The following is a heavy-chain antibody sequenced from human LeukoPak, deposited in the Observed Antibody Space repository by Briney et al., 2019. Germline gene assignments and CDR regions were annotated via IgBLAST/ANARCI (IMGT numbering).Heavy chain of an antibody. CDR3: ARGDGSYISAAGRFDY. Sequence: SETLSLTCTVSGGSISSSSYYWGWIRQPPGKGLEWIGSIYYSGSTYYNPSLKSRVTISVDTSKNQFSLKLSSVTAADTAVYYCARGDGSYISAAGRFDYWGQGTLVTVSS. V-gene: IGHV4-39*07. D-gene: IGHD6-13*01. CDR1: GGSISSSSYY. CDR2: IYYSGST. J-gene: IGHJ4*02.